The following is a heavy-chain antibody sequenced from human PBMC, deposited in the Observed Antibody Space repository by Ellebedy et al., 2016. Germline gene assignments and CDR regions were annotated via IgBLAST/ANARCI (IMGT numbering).Heavy chain of an antibody. D-gene: IGHD3-22*01. Sequence: GESLKISXAASGFIFSSYSMNWVRQAPGKGLEWLSYSGSSGTTIYYTDSVKGRFTISRDNAKNSLYLQMNSLRAEDTAVYYCAKYDPYYDSSADDAFAIWGQGTMVTVSS. J-gene: IGHJ3*02. CDR1: GFIFSSYS. CDR3: AKYDPYYDSSADDAFAI. CDR2: SGSSGTTI. V-gene: IGHV3-48*04.